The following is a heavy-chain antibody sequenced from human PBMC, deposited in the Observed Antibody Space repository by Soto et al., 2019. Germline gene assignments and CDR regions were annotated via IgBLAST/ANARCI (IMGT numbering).Heavy chain of an antibody. V-gene: IGHV3-21*04. Sequence: GGSLRLSCAASGFTFSTHSMHWVRHVPGKGLEWVSSISTSSSYIDYADSVKGRVTMTRNTSISTAYMGLSSLRSEDTAVYYCARVPIQWLVRASLDYWGQGTLVTVSS. D-gene: IGHD6-19*01. CDR2: ISTSSSYI. J-gene: IGHJ4*02. CDR3: ARVPIQWLVRASLDY. CDR1: GFTFSTHS.